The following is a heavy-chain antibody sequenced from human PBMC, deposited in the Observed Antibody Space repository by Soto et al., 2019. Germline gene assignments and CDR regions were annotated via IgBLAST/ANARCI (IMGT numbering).Heavy chain of an antibody. V-gene: IGHV4-30-2*03. CDR1: GGSISSGGYS. CDR3: ARHTPAISVSDH. J-gene: IGHJ4*02. CDR2: IYHSGST. D-gene: IGHD2-15*01. Sequence: SETLSLTCAVSGGSISSGGYSWSWIRQPPGKGLEWIGYIYHSGSTYYNPSLKSRVTISVDTSKNQFSLKLSSVTAADTAVYYCARHTPAISVSDHWGQGTLVTVSS.